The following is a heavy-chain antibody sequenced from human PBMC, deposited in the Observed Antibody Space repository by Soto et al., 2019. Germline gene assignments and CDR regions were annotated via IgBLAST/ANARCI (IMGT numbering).Heavy chain of an antibody. CDR3: AKDLTGGDYYSIDY. CDR2: ISGSGGST. J-gene: IGHJ4*02. D-gene: IGHD4-4*01. V-gene: IGHV3-23*01. Sequence: GGSLKLSCAASGFTFSSYAMSWVRQAPGKGLEWVSAISGSGGSTYYVDSVKGRFTISRDNSKNTLYLQMNSLRAEDTAVYYCAKDLTGGDYYSIDYWGQGTLVTVSS. CDR1: GFTFSSYA.